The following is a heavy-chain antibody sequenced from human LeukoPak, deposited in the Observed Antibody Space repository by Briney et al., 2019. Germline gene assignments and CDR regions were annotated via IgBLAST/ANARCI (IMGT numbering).Heavy chain of an antibody. Sequence: ASVKVSCKVSGGTFSSYAISWVRQAPGQGLEWMGGIIPIFGTANYAQKFQGRVTITADESTSTAYMELSSLRSEDTAVYYCARERNWAIDYWGQGTLVTVSS. CDR2: IIPIFGTA. J-gene: IGHJ4*02. D-gene: IGHD7-27*01. CDR3: ARERNWAIDY. V-gene: IGHV1-69*13. CDR1: GGTFSSYA.